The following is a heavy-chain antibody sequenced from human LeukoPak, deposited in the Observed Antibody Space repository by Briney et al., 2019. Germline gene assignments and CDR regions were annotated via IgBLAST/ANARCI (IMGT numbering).Heavy chain of an antibody. CDR3: AKDHTVTTDVTYYYYGMDV. D-gene: IGHD4-11*01. Sequence: PGGSLRLSCAASGFTFGSYAMSWARQAPGKGLEWVSGISGSGGSTYYADSVKGRYTISRDNSKNTLNLQMNSLRAEDTAVYYCAKDHTVTTDVTYYYYGMDVWGQGTTVTVSS. CDR2: ISGSGGST. CDR1: GFTFGSYA. J-gene: IGHJ6*02. V-gene: IGHV3-23*01.